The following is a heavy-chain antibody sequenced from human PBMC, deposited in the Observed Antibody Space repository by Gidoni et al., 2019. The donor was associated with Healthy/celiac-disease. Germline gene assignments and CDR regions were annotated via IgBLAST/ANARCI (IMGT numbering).Heavy chain of an antibody. CDR1: GGSSLGYH. V-gene: IGHV4-34*01. J-gene: IGHJ6*03. CDR2: INHSGST. Sequence: QLQLQPSGAGLLKPPESLSLTCAVFGGSSLGYHWSWIRQPPGKGLAWIWEINHSGSTDYNPTLKDRVTISVDTSKSQFSLELSSVTAADTAVYYCARCRGYYAYYYMDVWGKGTTVTVSS. CDR3: ARCRGYYAYYYMDV. D-gene: IGHD3-10*01.